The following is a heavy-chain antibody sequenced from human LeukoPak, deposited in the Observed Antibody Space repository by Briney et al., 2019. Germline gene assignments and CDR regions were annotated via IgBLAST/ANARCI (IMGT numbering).Heavy chain of an antibody. CDR2: INTDGSST. CDR3: ARGSHQPSRWFDP. V-gene: IGHV3-74*01. CDR1: GFTFSTYW. Sequence: GGALRVSCAASGFTFSTYWMHWVRQAPGKGLVWVSRINTDGSSTSYADSVKGRFTISRDNTKNTLYLQMNSLRAEDTAVYYCARGSHQPSRWFDPWGQGTLVTVSP. D-gene: IGHD6-13*01. J-gene: IGHJ5*02.